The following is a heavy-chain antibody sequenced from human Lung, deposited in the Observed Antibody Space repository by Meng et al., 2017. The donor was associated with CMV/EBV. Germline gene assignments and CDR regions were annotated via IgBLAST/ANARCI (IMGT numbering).Heavy chain of an antibody. D-gene: IGHD3-10*01. CDR2: IYYSGST. V-gene: IGHV4-59*01. CDR1: GGSISSYY. Sequence: GSLRLXCTVSGGSISSYYWSWIRQPPGKGLEWIGYIYYSGSTNYNPSLKSRVTISVDTSKNQFSLKLRSVTAADTAVYYRASGKYYYGSGSYYNYYYYGMDVCGQGXTVTASS. CDR3: ASGKYYYGSGSYYNYYYYGMDV. J-gene: IGHJ6*02.